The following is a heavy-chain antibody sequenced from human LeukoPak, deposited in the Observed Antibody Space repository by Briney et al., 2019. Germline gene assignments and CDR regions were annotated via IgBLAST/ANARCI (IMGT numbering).Heavy chain of an antibody. CDR3: ARGGGYYYGSGTHRPSFDY. CDR1: GYTFTGYY. V-gene: IGHV1-2*02. Sequence: GASVKVSCKASGYTFTGYYMHWVRQAPGQGLEWMGWINPNSGGTNYAQKFQGRVTMTRDTSISTAYMELGRLRSDDTAVYYCARGGGYYYGSGTHRPSFDYWGQGTLVTVSS. D-gene: IGHD3-10*01. CDR2: INPNSGGT. J-gene: IGHJ4*02.